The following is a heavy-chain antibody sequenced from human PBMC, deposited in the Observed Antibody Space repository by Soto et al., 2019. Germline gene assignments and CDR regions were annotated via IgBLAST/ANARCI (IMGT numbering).Heavy chain of an antibody. CDR3: ARFGGGMDV. V-gene: IGHV4-4*02. D-gene: IGHD3-10*01. J-gene: IGHJ6*02. CDR2: IYHSGST. CDR1: GGSSGGIYW. Sequence: QVQLQEWARRLKQPARLLPLTFVVSGGSSGGIYWWYWVRQPPGKGLEWIGEIYHSGSTHYNPSLKSRVTISVDKSKNQFSLKLSSVTAADTAVYYCARFGGGMDVWGQGTTVTVSS.